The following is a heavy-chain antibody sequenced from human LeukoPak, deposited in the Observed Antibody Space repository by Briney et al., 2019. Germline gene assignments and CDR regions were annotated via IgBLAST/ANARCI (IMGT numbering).Heavy chain of an antibody. CDR1: GNTFTSYG. Sequence: ASVKVSCKASGNTFTSYGISWVRQGPGQGLEWMGWISAYNGSTNYAQKLQGRVTMTTDTSTSTAYMELRSLRSDDTAVYYCARHSGSYGSDWFDPWGQGTLVTVSS. J-gene: IGHJ5*02. CDR3: ARHSGSYGSDWFDP. CDR2: ISAYNGST. V-gene: IGHV1-18*01. D-gene: IGHD1-26*01.